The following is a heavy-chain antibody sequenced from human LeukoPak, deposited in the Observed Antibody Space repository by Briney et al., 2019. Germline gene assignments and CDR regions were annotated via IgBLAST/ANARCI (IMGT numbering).Heavy chain of an antibody. Sequence: QTGGSLRLSCAASGFTFSTYSMNWVRQAPGKGLECVSTIIGSGGTTYYADSVKGQFTISRDNSKNMLYLQMNSLRVEDTAVYYCAKYYSASTRFYYYGMDVWGQGTTVTVSS. CDR1: GFTFSTYS. J-gene: IGHJ6*02. D-gene: IGHD2-21*01. CDR2: IIGSGGTT. CDR3: AKYYSASTRFYYYGMDV. V-gene: IGHV3-23*01.